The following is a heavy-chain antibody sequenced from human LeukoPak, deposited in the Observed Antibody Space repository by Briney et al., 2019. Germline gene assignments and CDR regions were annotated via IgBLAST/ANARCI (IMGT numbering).Heavy chain of an antibody. D-gene: IGHD3-3*01. CDR1: GGSISSSSYY. Sequence: SETLSLTCTVSGGSISSSSYYWGWIRQPPGKGLEWIGSIYYSGSTYYNPSLKSRVTISVDTSKNQFSLKLSSVTAADTAVYYCARDYDFWSGYYKDVDAFDIWGQGTMVTVSS. CDR2: IYYSGST. CDR3: ARDYDFWSGYYKDVDAFDI. V-gene: IGHV4-39*02. J-gene: IGHJ3*02.